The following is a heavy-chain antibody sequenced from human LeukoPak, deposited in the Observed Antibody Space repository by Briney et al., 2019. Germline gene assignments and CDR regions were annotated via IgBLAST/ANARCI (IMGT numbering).Heavy chain of an antibody. V-gene: IGHV5-51*01. CDR2: VYPGDSSS. D-gene: IGHD2-21*02. J-gene: IGHJ4*02. CDR3: ARGCSGGYCYPFDH. CDR1: GYHFSDYW. Sequence: GESLKISCKASGYHFSDYWIAWVRQMPGKGLEWMGIVYPGDSSSRYSPSFQGQVTISADKSITTAYLRWKNLNYSDAAMYYCARGCSGGYCYPFDHWGQGTPVIVSS.